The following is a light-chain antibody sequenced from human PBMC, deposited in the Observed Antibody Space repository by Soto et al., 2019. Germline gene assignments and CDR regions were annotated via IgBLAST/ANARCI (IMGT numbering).Light chain of an antibody. CDR3: SAHGGTNPYV. J-gene: IGLJ1*01. V-gene: IGLV2-8*01. CDR1: ASDIGGYTF. Sequence: QSALTQPPSASGSPGQSVAISCTGTASDIGGYTFVSWYQQNPGKAPKLLIYDVNKRPSGVPDRFSGSKSGNTASLTVSGLQAEDEADYYCSAHGGTNPYVFVTGTKVTVL. CDR2: DVN.